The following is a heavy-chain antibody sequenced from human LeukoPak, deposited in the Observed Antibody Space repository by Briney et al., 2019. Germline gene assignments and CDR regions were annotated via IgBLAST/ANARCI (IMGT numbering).Heavy chain of an antibody. V-gene: IGHV1-18*01. D-gene: IGHD6-13*01. CDR3: ARDLSIAAAWEGDY. Sequence: GASVKVSCKASGYTFTSYGISWVRQAPGQGLEWMGWISAYNGNTNYAQKLQGRVTMTTDTSTSTAYMELRSLRSDDTTVYYCARDLSIAAAWEGDYWGQGTLVTVSS. J-gene: IGHJ4*02. CDR1: GYTFTSYG. CDR2: ISAYNGNT.